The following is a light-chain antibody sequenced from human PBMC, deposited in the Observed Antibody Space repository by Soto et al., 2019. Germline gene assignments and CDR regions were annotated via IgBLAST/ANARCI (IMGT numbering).Light chain of an antibody. CDR3: TSYTTSSTRV. Sequence: QSALTQPASVSGSPGQSITISCTGTSSDVGGYNYVSWYQQHPGKAPKLMIYEVSNRPSGVSNRFSGSKSGNTASLTISGLHPDDEASYYCTSYTTSSTRVFGTGTKLTVL. CDR1: SSDVGGYNY. V-gene: IGLV2-14*01. J-gene: IGLJ1*01. CDR2: EVS.